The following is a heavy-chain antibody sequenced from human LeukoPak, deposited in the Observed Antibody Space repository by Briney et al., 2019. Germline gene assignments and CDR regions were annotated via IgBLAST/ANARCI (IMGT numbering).Heavy chain of an antibody. Sequence: GGSLRLSCAASGFTFSDYAMSWVRQAPGKGLEWLSTISSRGDGTYYADSVKGRLTISRDNSKNTLYLQMNSLRAEDTAVYYCAKGSGYYSHHYYYYGMDVWGQGTTVTVSS. CDR3: AKGSGYYSHHYYYYGMDV. V-gene: IGHV3-23*01. CDR1: GFTFSDYA. J-gene: IGHJ6*02. D-gene: IGHD3-3*01. CDR2: ISSRGDGT.